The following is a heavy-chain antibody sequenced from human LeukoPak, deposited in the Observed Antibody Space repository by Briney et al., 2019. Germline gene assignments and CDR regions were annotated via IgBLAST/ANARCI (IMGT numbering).Heavy chain of an antibody. J-gene: IGHJ6*03. CDR1: GFTFSSYW. V-gene: IGHV3-74*01. CDR2: INTDGSST. CDR3: ARDHAIFGVVLYYMDV. Sequence: GGSLRLSCAASGFTFSSYWMHWVRQAPGKGLVWVSRINTDGSSTSYADSVKGRFTISRDNAKNTLYLQMNSLRAEDTAVYYCARDHAIFGVVLYYMDVWGKGTTVTVSS. D-gene: IGHD3-3*01.